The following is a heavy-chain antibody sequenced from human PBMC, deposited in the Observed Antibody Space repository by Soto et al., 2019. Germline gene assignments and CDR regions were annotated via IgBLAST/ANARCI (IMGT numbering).Heavy chain of an antibody. CDR3: ARGDRGAFDL. CDR1: GFTFSYYW. V-gene: IGHV3-74*01. D-gene: IGHD1-26*01. CDR2: IHSDGSST. Sequence: EVQLVESGGGLVRPGGSLRLSCAASGFTFSYYWMHWVSQAPGKGLVWVSRIHSDGSSTTYADFVKGRFIISRDNARNTGDLQMNSVRVEDTAVYYCARGDRGAFDLWGQGTVVTVSS. J-gene: IGHJ3*01.